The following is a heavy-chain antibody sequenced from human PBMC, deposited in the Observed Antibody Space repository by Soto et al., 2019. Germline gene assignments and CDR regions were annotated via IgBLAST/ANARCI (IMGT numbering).Heavy chain of an antibody. D-gene: IGHD3-22*01. J-gene: IGHJ4*02. V-gene: IGHV3-30*18. Sequence: QVQLVESGGGVVQPGRSLRLSCAASGFTFSSYGMHWVRQAPGKGLEWVAVISYDGSNKYYADSLKGRFTISRENSKNTLYLQMNCLRVEDTAVYYCAKEWVYDSSGWSFYYWGQGTLVTVSS. CDR2: ISYDGSNK. CDR1: GFTFSSYG. CDR3: AKEWVYDSSGWSFYY.